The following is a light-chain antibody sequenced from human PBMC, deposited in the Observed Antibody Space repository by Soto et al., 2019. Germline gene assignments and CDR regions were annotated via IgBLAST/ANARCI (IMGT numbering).Light chain of an antibody. CDR2: DAS. V-gene: IGKV1-33*01. J-gene: IGKJ4*01. Sequence: DIQMTQSPSSLSASVGDRVTISCQASQDITDYLNWYQQKPGKAPRLLIYDASNLETGVPSRFSGSGSGTDFTFTISSLQPEDIATYYCQQSEALVLSFGGGTKVEIE. CDR3: QQSEALVLS. CDR1: QDITDY.